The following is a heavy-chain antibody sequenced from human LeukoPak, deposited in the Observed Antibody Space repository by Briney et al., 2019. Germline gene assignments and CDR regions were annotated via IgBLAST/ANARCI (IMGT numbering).Heavy chain of an antibody. V-gene: IGHV3-48*03. Sequence: PGRSLRLSCAASGFSFSGYEMNWVRQAPGKGLEWISYISSSSGSTIYYADSVKGRFTISRDNAKNTLYLQMNTLGDEDTAVYYCARDLVLVETPGDDFDHWGQGTLVTVSS. D-gene: IGHD2-8*02. CDR2: ISSSSGSTI. J-gene: IGHJ4*02. CDR1: GFSFSGYE. CDR3: ARDLVLVETPGDDFDH.